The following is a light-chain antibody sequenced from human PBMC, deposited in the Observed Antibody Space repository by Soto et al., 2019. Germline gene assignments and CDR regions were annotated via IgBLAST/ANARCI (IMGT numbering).Light chain of an antibody. CDR1: SSDVGGYNY. CDR3: SSYSSSSTVV. J-gene: IGLJ2*01. CDR2: DVT. V-gene: IGLV2-14*03. Sequence: QPVLTQPASVSGSPGQSITISCTGTSSDVGGYNYVSWYQQHPGKAPKLMIYDVTNRPSGVSNRFSGSKSGNTASLTISGLQAEDEAHYYCSSYSSSSTVVFGGGTKLTVL.